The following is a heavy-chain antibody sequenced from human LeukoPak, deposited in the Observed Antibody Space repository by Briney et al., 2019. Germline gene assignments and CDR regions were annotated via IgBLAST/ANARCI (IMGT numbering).Heavy chain of an antibody. CDR2: ISSSSSYI. D-gene: IGHD2-15*01. Sequence: GGSLRLSCAASGFTFSSYWMSWVRQAPGKGLEWVSSISSSSSYIYYADSVKGRFTISRDNAKNSLYLQMNSLRAEDTAVYYCASWDCSGGSCYSGVGYYYGMDVWGQGTTVTVSS. V-gene: IGHV3-21*01. J-gene: IGHJ6*02. CDR3: ASWDCSGGSCYSGVGYYYGMDV. CDR1: GFTFSSYW.